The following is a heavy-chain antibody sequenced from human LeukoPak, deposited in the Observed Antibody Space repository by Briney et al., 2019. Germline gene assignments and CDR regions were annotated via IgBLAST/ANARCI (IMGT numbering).Heavy chain of an antibody. Sequence: ASVKASCKASGYTFTGYYMHWVRQAPGQGLEWMGWINPNRGGTIYSQKFKGRVTMTRDTSISTAYMGLSRLRSDDTAVYYCARGQGIAAAGFDYWGQGTLVTVSS. CDR2: INPNRGGT. D-gene: IGHD6-13*01. J-gene: IGHJ4*02. CDR3: ARGQGIAAAGFDY. V-gene: IGHV1-2*02. CDR1: GYTFTGYY.